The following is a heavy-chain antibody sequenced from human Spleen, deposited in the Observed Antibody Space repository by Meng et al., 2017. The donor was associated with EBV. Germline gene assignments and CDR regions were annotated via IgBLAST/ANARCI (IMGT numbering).Heavy chain of an antibody. V-gene: IGHV4-34*01. CDR1: GESFSDNY. CDR2: SEHTGGT. CDR3: ARGCSSTNCNSDFDY. Sequence: QVQLPQWGAGLLRPSETLSLTCAVYGESFSDNYWSWIRQSPGKGLEWIGESEHTGGTNYNPSLMSRVTISVDTSKNQFSLNLNSVTAADTAVYYCARGCSSTNCNSDFDYWGQGTLVTVSS. D-gene: IGHD2-2*01. J-gene: IGHJ4*02.